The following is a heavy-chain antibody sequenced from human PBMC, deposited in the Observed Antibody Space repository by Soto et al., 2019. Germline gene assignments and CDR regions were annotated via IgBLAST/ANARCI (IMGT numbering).Heavy chain of an antibody. J-gene: IGHJ5*02. CDR2: ISSSGSTI. CDR3: ARDTYYGSGNYNWFDP. V-gene: IGHV3-11*01. CDR1: GFTFSDYY. D-gene: IGHD3-10*01. Sequence: PGGSLRLSCAASGFTFSDYYMSWIRQAPGKGLEWVSYISSSGSTIYYADSVKGRFTISRDNAKNSLYLQMNSLRAEDTAVYYCARDTYYGSGNYNWFDPWGQGTLVTVSS.